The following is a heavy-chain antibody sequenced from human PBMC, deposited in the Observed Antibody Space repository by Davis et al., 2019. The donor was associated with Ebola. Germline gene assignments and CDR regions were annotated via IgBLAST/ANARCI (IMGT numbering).Heavy chain of an antibody. D-gene: IGHD3-10*01. CDR1: GFTFSSYA. CDR3: AKSSPHGSGSYPDY. V-gene: IGHV3-23*01. CDR2: ISGSGGST. Sequence: GESLKISCAASGFTFSSYAMTWVRQAPGKGLEWVSGISGSGGSTYYADSVKGRFTISRDNSKNTLYLQMNSLRAEDTAVYYCAKSSPHGSGSYPDYWGQGTLVTVSS. J-gene: IGHJ4*02.